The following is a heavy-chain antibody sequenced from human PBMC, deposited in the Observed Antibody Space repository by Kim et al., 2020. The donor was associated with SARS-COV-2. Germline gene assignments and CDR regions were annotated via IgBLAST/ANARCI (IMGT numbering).Heavy chain of an antibody. CDR1: GFTFSSYS. V-gene: IGHV3-48*04. CDR3: AREGSYCPDY. CDR2: ISSSSSTI. J-gene: IGHJ4*02. D-gene: IGHD1-26*01. Sequence: GGSLRLSCAASGFTFSSYSMNWVRQAPGKGLEWVSYISSSSSTIYYADSVKGRFTISRDNAKNSLYLQMNSLRAEDTAVYYCAREGSYCPDYWGQGTLVTVSS.